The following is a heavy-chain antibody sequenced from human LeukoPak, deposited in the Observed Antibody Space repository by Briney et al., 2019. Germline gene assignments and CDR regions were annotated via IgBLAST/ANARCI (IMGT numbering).Heavy chain of an antibody. CDR3: ARLYYDSSGYYQICYFDY. CDR1: GGSISSSSYY. CDR2: IYYSGST. J-gene: IGHJ4*02. D-gene: IGHD3-22*01. Sequence: ASETLSLTCTVSGGSISSSSYYWGWIRQPPGKGLEWIGSIYYSGSTYYNPSLKSRVTISVDTSKNQFSLNLSSVTAADTAVYYCARLYYDSSGYYQICYFDYWGQGTLVTVSS. V-gene: IGHV4-39*01.